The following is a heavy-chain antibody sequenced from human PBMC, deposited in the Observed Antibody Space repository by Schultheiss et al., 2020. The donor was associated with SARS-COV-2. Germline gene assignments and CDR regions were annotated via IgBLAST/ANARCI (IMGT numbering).Heavy chain of an antibody. V-gene: IGHV3-43D*03. CDR1: GFTFDDYA. CDR2: ISWDGGST. Sequence: GGSLRLSCAASGFTFDDYAMHWVRQAPGKGLEWVSLISWDGGSTYYADSVKGRFTISRDNSKNSLYLQMNSLRAEDTAVYYCARGLRVVVAATRWRAHFDYWGQGTLVTVSS. D-gene: IGHD2-15*01. J-gene: IGHJ4*02. CDR3: ARGLRVVVAATRWRAHFDY.